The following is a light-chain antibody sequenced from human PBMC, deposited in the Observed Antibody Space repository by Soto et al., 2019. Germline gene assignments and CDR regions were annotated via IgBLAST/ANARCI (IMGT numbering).Light chain of an antibody. CDR2: DAS. Sequence: EIVLTQSPAILSLSPGERATLSCRASQSVSPYLAWYQQKPGQAPRLLIYDASNTATGIPARFSGSGSGTDFTLTISSLEPEDSAVYYCQQRNNWPPYTFGQGTKLEIK. CDR3: QQRNNWPPYT. V-gene: IGKV3-11*01. J-gene: IGKJ2*01. CDR1: QSVSPY.